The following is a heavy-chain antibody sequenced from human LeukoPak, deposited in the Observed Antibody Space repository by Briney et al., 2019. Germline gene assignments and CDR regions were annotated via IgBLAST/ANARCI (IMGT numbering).Heavy chain of an antibody. Sequence: GGSLRLSCAASGFTFSNYAMHWVRQAPGKGLEWVALIWDDGRNKYYADSVKGRFTVSRDNSKNTLSLQMNSLRAEDTAVYYCARGLDGRHWSFDYCGQGTLVTVSS. CDR1: GFTFSNYA. J-gene: IGHJ4*02. CDR3: ARGLDGRHWSFDY. V-gene: IGHV3-33*01. D-gene: IGHD2-8*02. CDR2: IWDDGRNK.